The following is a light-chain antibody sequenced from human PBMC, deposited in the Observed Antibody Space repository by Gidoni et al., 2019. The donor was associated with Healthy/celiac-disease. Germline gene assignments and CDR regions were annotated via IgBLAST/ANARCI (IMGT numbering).Light chain of an antibody. CDR3: QQRSNWLT. CDR1: QLVSSY. Sequence: EIVLTQSPATLSLSPGERDTLSCRASQLVSSYLAWYQQKPGQAPRLLIYDASNRATGIPARFSGSGSGTDFTLTISSLEPEDFAVYYCQQRSNWLTFGGGTKVEIK. V-gene: IGKV3-11*01. J-gene: IGKJ4*01. CDR2: DAS.